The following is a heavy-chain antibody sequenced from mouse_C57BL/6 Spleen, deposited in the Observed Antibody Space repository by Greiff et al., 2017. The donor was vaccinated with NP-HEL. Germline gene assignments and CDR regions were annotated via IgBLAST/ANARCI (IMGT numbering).Heavy chain of an antibody. CDR3: ARTHYYGSREAMDY. V-gene: IGHV1-50*01. D-gene: IGHD1-1*01. Sequence: VQLQQPGAELVKPGASVKLSCKASGYTFTSYWMQWVKQRPGQGLEWIGEIDPSDSYTNYNQKFKGKAILTVDTSSSTAYMQLSSLTSEDSAVYYCARTHYYGSREAMDYWGQGTSVTVSS. CDR2: IDPSDSYT. J-gene: IGHJ4*01. CDR1: GYTFTSYW.